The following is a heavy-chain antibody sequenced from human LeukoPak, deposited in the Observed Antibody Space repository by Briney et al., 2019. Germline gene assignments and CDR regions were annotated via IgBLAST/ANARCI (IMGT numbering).Heavy chain of an antibody. CDR1: GFTFSSYS. V-gene: IGHV3-21*01. J-gene: IGHJ3*02. CDR2: ISSSSSYI. CDR3: ARESIVVVPTTMDDASDI. Sequence: PGGSLRLSCAASGFTFSSYSMNWVRQAPGKGLEWVSSISSSSSYIYYADSVKGRFTISRDNAKNSLYLQMYSLRVEDTAVYYCARESIVVVPTTMDDASDIWGQGTMVTVSS. D-gene: IGHD2-2*01.